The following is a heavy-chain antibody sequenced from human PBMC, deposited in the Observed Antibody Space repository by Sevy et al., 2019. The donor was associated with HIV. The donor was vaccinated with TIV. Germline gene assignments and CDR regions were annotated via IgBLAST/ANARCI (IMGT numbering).Heavy chain of an antibody. CDR2: IKRKSDGGTR. V-gene: IGHV3-15*01. D-gene: IGHD3-9*01. J-gene: IGHJ5*01. CDR3: AAGLGKSDFDS. Sequence: GGSLRLSCAASGLTVSNAWMNWVRQAPGKGLEWVGRIKRKSDGGTRALAAPVKGIVSISRDASRNTVSLEISSLKIEDTGMYYCAAGLGKSDFDSWGQGTLVTVSS. CDR1: GLTVSNAW.